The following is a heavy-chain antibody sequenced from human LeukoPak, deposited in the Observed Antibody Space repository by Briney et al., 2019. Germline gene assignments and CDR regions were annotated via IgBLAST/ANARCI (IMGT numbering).Heavy chain of an antibody. V-gene: IGHV3-23*01. Sequence: GGSLRLSCAASGFTFSSYAMSWVRQAPGKGLEWVSAISGSGGSTYYADSVKGRFTISRDNFKNTLYLQMNSLRAEDTAVYYCAKDMAVRGYSSGWYAIDYFDYWGQGTLVTVSS. D-gene: IGHD6-19*01. J-gene: IGHJ4*02. CDR2: ISGSGGST. CDR1: GFTFSSYA. CDR3: AKDMAVRGYSSGWYAIDYFDY.